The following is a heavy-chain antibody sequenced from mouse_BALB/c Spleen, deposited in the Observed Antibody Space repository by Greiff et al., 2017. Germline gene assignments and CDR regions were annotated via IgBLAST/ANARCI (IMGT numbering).Heavy chain of an antibody. J-gene: IGHJ2*01. V-gene: IGHV14-1*02. D-gene: IGHD2-4*01. Sequence: VQLQQSGAELVRPGALVKLSCKASGFNIKDYYMHWVKQRPEQGLEWIGWIDPENGNTIYDPKFQGKASITADTSSNTAYLQLSSLTSEDTAVYYCARVITRLDYWGQGTTLTVSS. CDR2: IDPENGNT. CDR1: GFNIKDYY. CDR3: ARVITRLDY.